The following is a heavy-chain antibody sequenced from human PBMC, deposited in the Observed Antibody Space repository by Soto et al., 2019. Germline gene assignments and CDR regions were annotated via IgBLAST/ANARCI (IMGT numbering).Heavy chain of an antibody. CDR2: IGKSGDT. V-gene: IGHV3-13*04. D-gene: IGHD6-19*01. CDR1: GFTFSSSE. Sequence: DVQLVESGGGLVQPGGSLRLSCTASGFTFSSSELHWVRQATGKGLEWVSAIGKSGDTYYPSSVKGRFTISRENAKNSLYLQMDSLRAEDTAVYYCVREGYSSVWNDWCFDLWGRGILVTVSS. CDR3: VREGYSSVWNDWCFDL. J-gene: IGHJ2*01.